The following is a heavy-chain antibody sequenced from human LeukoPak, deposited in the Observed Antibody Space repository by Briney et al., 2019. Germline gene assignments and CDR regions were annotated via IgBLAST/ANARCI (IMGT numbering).Heavy chain of an antibody. CDR2: ISYDGSNK. J-gene: IGHJ4*02. V-gene: IGHV3-30*01. Sequence: TGGSLRLSCAASGFTFSSYAMHWVRQAPGKGLEWVAVISYDGSNKYYANPVKGRFTISRDNSKNTLYLQMNSLRAEDTAVYYCARDTLSYFDYWGQGTLVTVSS. CDR1: GFTFSSYA. CDR3: ARDTLSYFDY.